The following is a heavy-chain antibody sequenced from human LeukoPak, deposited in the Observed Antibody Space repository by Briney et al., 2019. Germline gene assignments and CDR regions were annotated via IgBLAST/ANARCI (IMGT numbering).Heavy chain of an antibody. Sequence: PGGSLRLSCAASGFTFSSYAMHWVRQAPGKGLEWVAVISYDGSNKYYADSVKGRFTISRDNSKNTLYLQMNSLRAEDMAVYYCASSVVTAIDYWGQGTLVTVSS. D-gene: IGHD2-21*02. CDR2: ISYDGSNK. CDR3: ASSVVTAIDY. CDR1: GFTFSSYA. V-gene: IGHV3-30-3*01. J-gene: IGHJ4*02.